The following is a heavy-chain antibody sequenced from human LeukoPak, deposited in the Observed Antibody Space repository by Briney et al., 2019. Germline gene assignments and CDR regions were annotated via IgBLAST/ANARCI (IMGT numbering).Heavy chain of an antibody. J-gene: IGHJ5*02. CDR2: IYFSGST. CDR3: ARRPLKGGFFFDP. D-gene: IGHD3-16*01. Sequence: PSETLSLTCNVSGDSMSSDYWSWLRQPPGKGLEWIGHIYFSGSTICNPSLNSRVTISVDLSRNQFSLKVRSVTAADTAVYYCARRPLKGGFFFDPWGQGTLVTVSS. CDR1: GDSMSSDY. V-gene: IGHV4-59*08.